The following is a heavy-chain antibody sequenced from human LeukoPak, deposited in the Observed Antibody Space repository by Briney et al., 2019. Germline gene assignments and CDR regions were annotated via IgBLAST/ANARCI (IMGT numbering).Heavy chain of an antibody. Sequence: GGSLRLSCAASGFTFSSYAMHWVRQAPGKGLEWVAVISYDGSNKYYADSVKGRFTISRDNAKNSLYLQMNSLRAEDTAVYYCARDLWLRLNWFDPWGQGTLVTVSS. CDR3: ARDLWLRLNWFDP. J-gene: IGHJ5*02. D-gene: IGHD3-9*01. CDR1: GFTFSSYA. CDR2: ISYDGSNK. V-gene: IGHV3-30-3*01.